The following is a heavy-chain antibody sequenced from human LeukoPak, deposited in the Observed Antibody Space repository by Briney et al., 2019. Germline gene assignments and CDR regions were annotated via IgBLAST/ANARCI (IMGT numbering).Heavy chain of an antibody. D-gene: IGHD3-9*01. CDR2: IGYGGDR. CDR1: GFTFSDYD. J-gene: IGHJ4*02. Sequence: PGGFLRLSCAASGFTFSDYDMHWVRQATGKGLEWVSAIGYGGDRHYSDSVKGRFTISRENAKNSLYLQMDSLGAGDTAVYYCARGNIVTGYTYWGQGALVTVSS. V-gene: IGHV3-13*04. CDR3: ARGNIVTGYTY.